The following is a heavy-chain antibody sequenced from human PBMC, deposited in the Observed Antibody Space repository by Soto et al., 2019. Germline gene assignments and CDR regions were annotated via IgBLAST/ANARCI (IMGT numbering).Heavy chain of an antibody. CDR2: INHDGNT. V-gene: IGHV4-34*01. Sequence: SETLSLTCAVYGGSLSGFYWTWIRQPPGKGLEWIGEINHDGNTNYNSSLKSRVTLSVDTSKNQFSLRLISVTAADAAVYYCARSFGVAAAGPFDYWGQGTLVT. CDR1: GGSLSGFY. J-gene: IGHJ4*02. CDR3: ARSFGVAAAGPFDY. D-gene: IGHD6-13*01.